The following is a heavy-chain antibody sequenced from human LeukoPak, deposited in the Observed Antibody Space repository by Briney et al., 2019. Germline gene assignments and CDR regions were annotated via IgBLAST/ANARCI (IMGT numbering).Heavy chain of an antibody. CDR1: GFSFSTYT. D-gene: IGHD1-14*01. J-gene: IGHJ6*02. CDR2: ISSGSSTI. Sequence: GGSLRLSCVASGFSFSTYTMNWVRQAPGKGLEWVSHISSGSSTIYYADSVKGRFTISRDNAKNSLYLQMNSLRAEDTAVYYCARSLFGIRMDVWGQGTTVTVSS. CDR3: ARSLFGIRMDV. V-gene: IGHV3-48*04.